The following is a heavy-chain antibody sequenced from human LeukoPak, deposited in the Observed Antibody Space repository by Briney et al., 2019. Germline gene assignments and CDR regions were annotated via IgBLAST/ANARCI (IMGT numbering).Heavy chain of an antibody. D-gene: IGHD2-21*02. CDR3: ARDARPYCGGDCYDDGLDY. CDR2: IYYSGST. Sequence: SETLSLTCTVSGGSISSSSYYWGWIRQPPGKGLEWIGSIYYSGSTYYNPSLKSRVTISVDKSKNQFSLKLSSVTAADTAVYYCARDARPYCGGDCYDDGLDYWGQGTLVTVSS. V-gene: IGHV4-39*07. CDR1: GGSISSSSYY. J-gene: IGHJ4*02.